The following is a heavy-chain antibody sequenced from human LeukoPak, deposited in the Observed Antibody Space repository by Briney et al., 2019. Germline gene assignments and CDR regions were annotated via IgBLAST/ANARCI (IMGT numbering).Heavy chain of an antibody. CDR2: ISAYNGNT. Sequence: ASVKVSRKASGYTFTSYGISWVRQAPGQGLEWMGWISAYNGNTNYAQKLQGRVTMTTDTSTSTAYMELRSLRSDDTAVYYCARARPQILLWFGETRRYYYMDVWGKGTTVTVSS. J-gene: IGHJ6*03. CDR1: GYTFTSYG. V-gene: IGHV1-18*01. D-gene: IGHD3-10*01. CDR3: ARARPQILLWFGETRRYYYMDV.